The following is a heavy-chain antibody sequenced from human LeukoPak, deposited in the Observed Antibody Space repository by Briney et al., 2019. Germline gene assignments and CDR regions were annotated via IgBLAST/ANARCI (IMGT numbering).Heavy chain of an antibody. D-gene: IGHD3-10*02. Sequence: PGGSLRLSCAASGFTFSSKWMHWVRQAPGKGLVWVSRINTDGSSTYYADSVKGRFTISRDNAKNTLYLQMNSLRAEDTAVYYCAELGITMIGGVWGKGTTVTISS. CDR3: AELGITMIGGV. J-gene: IGHJ6*04. CDR1: GFTFSSKW. V-gene: IGHV3-74*01. CDR2: INTDGSST.